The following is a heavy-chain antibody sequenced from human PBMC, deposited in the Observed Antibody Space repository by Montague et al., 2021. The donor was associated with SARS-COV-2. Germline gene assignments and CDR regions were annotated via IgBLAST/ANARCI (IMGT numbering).Heavy chain of an antibody. Sequence: SETLSLTCAAYGGSFSGYYWSWIRQPPGKGLEWIGEINHSGSTNYNPSLKSRVTISVDTSKNRFSLKLSSVTAADTAVYYCARVRYDGSGTSLGMDVWGQGTTVTVSS. CDR2: INHSGST. CDR1: GGSFSGYY. CDR3: ARVRYDGSGTSLGMDV. J-gene: IGHJ6*02. V-gene: IGHV4-34*01. D-gene: IGHD3-10*01.